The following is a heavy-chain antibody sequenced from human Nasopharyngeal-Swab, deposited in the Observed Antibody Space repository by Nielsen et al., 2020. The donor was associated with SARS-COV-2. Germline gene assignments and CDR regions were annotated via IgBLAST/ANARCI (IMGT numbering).Heavy chain of an antibody. CDR2: IHPGDSDT. Sequence: GESLKISCQGSGYSFTSYWIGWVRQMPGKGLEWIGIIHPGDSDTRYSPSFQGQVTISADKSISTTYLQWYSLKASDTAMYYCARHWAASSSWHYYGMDVWGQGTTVTVSS. CDR1: GYSFTSYW. D-gene: IGHD6-6*01. J-gene: IGHJ6*02. CDR3: ARHWAASSSWHYYGMDV. V-gene: IGHV5-51*01.